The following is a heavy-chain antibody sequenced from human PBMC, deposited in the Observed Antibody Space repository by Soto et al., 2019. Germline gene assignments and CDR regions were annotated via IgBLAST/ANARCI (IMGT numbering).Heavy chain of an antibody. V-gene: IGHV3-33*01. J-gene: IGHJ4*02. D-gene: IGHD6-19*01. CDR3: GRESSSGRQDRIDN. CDR2: IRYDGVTR. Sequence: GGSLRLSCAASGFPFSNHGMHWVRQAPGKGLEWLTVIRYDGVTRFYADSVKGRFTISRDISENTVFLQMNSLRAEDTAVYYCGRESSSGRQDRIDNWGQGTLVTVSS. CDR1: GFPFSNHG.